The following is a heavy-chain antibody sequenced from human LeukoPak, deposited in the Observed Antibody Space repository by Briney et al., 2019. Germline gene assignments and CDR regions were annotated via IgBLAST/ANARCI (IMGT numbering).Heavy chain of an antibody. V-gene: IGHV4-4*02. D-gene: IGHD2-2*01. CDR1: GDSVTSNNW. Sequence: PSETLSLTCAVSGDSVTSNNWWTWVRQPPGLGLEWIGEIYQSGTTHYKSSPKSRITISLDKSKNQFSLRLTSVTAADTAIYYCARQLVPAAGFDPWGRGTLVTVSS. J-gene: IGHJ5*02. CDR3: ARQLVPAAGFDP. CDR2: IYQSGTT.